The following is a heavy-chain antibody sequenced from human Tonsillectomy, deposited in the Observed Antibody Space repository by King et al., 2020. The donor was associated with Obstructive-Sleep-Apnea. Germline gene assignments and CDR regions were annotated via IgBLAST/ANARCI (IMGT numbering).Heavy chain of an antibody. CDR1: GFSFSSYA. CDR2: ISYDPSNK. Sequence: VQLVESGGGVVQPGRSLRLSCAASGFSFSSYAMHWVRQAPGKGLEWVAIISYDPSNKYYADSVKGRFTIPRDNSKSTLYLQMNSLRAEDTAVYYCARASGNNWDDAFDVWGHGTMVTVSS. D-gene: IGHD1-1*01. V-gene: IGHV3-30-3*01. CDR3: ARASGNNWDDAFDV. J-gene: IGHJ3*01.